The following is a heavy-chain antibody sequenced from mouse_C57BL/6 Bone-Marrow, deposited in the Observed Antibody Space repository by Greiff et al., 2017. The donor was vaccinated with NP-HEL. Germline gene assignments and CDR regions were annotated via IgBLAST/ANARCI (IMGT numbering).Heavy chain of an antibody. V-gene: IGHV1-81*01. Sequence: VKLQESGAELARPGASVKLSCKASGYTFTSYGISWVKQRTGQGLEWIGEIYPRSGNTYYNEKFKGKATLTADTSSSTAYMELRSLTSEDSAVYFCASGGYYGRWFAYWGQGTLVTVSA. CDR1: GYTFTSYG. CDR2: IYPRSGNT. D-gene: IGHD1-1*01. J-gene: IGHJ3*01. CDR3: ASGGYYGRWFAY.